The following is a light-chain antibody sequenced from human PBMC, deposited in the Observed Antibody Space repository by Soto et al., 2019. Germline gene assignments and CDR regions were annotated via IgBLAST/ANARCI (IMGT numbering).Light chain of an antibody. J-gene: IGKJ4*01. CDR2: TAA. CDR1: QSVGNF. CDR3: QHYGTSLT. Sequence: EIMLTQSPATLSVSPGERATLSCRTSQSVGNFLAWYQQKPGQAPRLLIYTAATRATGIPARFSGSGSGTEFTLTISSLQSEDFAVYYCQHYGTSLTFGGGTKVEIK. V-gene: IGKV3-15*01.